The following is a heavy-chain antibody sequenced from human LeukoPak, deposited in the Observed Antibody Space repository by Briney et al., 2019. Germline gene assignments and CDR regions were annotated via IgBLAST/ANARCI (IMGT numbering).Heavy chain of an antibody. J-gene: IGHJ4*02. Sequence: PSETLSLTCTVSGGSISSGGYYWSWIRQHPGQGLEWIGHIYYSGSTYYNPSLKSRVSISVDTSKNQFSLKLSSVTAADTAVYYCARDHLFCSGGSCYWTGFDYWGQGTLVTVSP. D-gene: IGHD2-15*01. CDR2: IYYSGST. V-gene: IGHV4-31*03. CDR3: ARDHLFCSGGSCYWTGFDY. CDR1: GGSISSGGYY.